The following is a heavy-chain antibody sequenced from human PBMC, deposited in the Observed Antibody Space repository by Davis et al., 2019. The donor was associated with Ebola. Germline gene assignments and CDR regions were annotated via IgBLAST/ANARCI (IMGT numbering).Heavy chain of an antibody. CDR1: GGSISSYY. J-gene: IGHJ4*02. Sequence: SETLSLTCTVSGGSISSYYWSWIRQPPGKGLEWIGYIYYSGSTNYNPSLKSRVTISVDKSKNQFSLKLSSVTAADTAVYYCARVRWLRLDYWGQGTLVTVSS. D-gene: IGHD5-12*01. CDR2: IYYSGST. V-gene: IGHV4-59*12. CDR3: ARVRWLRLDY.